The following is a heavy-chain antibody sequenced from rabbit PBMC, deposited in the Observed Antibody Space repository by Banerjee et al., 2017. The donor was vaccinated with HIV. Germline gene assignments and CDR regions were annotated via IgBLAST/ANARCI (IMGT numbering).Heavy chain of an antibody. CDR3: VRGSISGTDYNL. V-gene: IGHV1S36*01. CDR2: FTYGGSA. D-gene: IGHD1-1*01. Sequence: QQQLEESGGGLVKPGGTLTLSCKASGFDFSTYGVNWVRQAPGKGLEWIGYFTYGGSAYYGGGVKAQFPISRHNAQNTLYLQLNSLTAADTATYFCVRGSISGTDYNLWGPGTLVTVS. CDR1: GFDFSTYG. J-gene: IGHJ6*01.